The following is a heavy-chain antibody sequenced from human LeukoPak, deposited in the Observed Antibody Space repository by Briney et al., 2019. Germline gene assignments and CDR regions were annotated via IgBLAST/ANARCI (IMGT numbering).Heavy chain of an antibody. CDR1: GFTFSSFW. CDR3: ARDFWGSNWNDYFDW. V-gene: IGHV3-7*01. D-gene: IGHD1-1*01. CDR2: IKQDGSEK. Sequence: GGSLRLSCAASGFTFSSFWMSWVRQAPGKGLEWVANIKQDGSEKYYLDSVRGRSTISRDNAKNSLYLQMNSLRAEDTAVYYCARDFWGSNWNDYFDWWGQGTLVTVSS. J-gene: IGHJ4*02.